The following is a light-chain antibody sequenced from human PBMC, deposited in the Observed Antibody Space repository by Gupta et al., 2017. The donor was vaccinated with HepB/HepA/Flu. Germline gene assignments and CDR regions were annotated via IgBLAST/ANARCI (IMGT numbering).Light chain of an antibody. J-gene: IGKJ1*01. CDR1: QNVLNNY. Sequence: GTLSLSPGERATLSCRASQNVLNNYLAWYQQKPGQAPKLLLYVASSRATGIPDRFSGSGSGTDFTLTISRLNPEDSAVYYCQQYGNSPRTFGQGTKVEIK. CDR2: VAS. CDR3: QQYGNSPRT. V-gene: IGKV3-20*01.